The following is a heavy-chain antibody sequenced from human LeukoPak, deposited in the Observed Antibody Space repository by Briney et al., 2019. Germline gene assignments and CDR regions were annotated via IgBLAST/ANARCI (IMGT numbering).Heavy chain of an antibody. Sequence: ASVKVSCKASGGTFSSYAISWVRQAPGQGLEWMGGIIPIFGTANYAQKFQGRVTITADKSTSTAYMELSSLRSEDTAVYYCARVGGGTLGPAGIHDYWGQGTPVTVSS. CDR1: GGTFSSYA. CDR2: IIPIFGTA. CDR3: ARVGGGTLGPAGIHDY. J-gene: IGHJ4*02. D-gene: IGHD2-15*01. V-gene: IGHV1-69*06.